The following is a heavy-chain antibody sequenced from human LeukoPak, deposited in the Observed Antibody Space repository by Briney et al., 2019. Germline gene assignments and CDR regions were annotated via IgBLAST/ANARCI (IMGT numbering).Heavy chain of an antibody. D-gene: IGHD1-26*01. J-gene: IGHJ4*02. CDR2: IWYDGSNK. V-gene: IGHV3-33*01. CDR1: GFTFSSYG. Sequence: GSLRLSCAASGFTFSSYGMHWVRQAPGKGLEWVAVIWYDGSNKYNADSVKGRFTISRDNSKNTLYLQMNSLRAEDTAVYYCAPSGSYPRGAFDYWGQGTLVTVSS. CDR3: APSGSYPRGAFDY.